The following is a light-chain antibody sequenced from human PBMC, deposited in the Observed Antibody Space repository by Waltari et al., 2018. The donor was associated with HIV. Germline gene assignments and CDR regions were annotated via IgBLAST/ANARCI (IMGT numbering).Light chain of an antibody. Sequence: QSALTQPRSVSGSPGQSVTISCAGSSSDVGRYDYVSWYQQLPGNAPKVIIYDVTKRPSGVPDRFSDSKSGNTAFLTISGLQAEDEADYYCCSYAASYIYVFGVGTKVTVL. J-gene: IGLJ1*01. V-gene: IGLV2-11*01. CDR1: SSDVGRYDY. CDR3: CSYAASYIYV. CDR2: DVT.